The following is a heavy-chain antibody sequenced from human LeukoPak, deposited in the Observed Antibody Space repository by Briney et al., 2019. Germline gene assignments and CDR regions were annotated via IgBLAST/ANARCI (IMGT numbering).Heavy chain of an antibody. CDR2: ISGSSSYI. Sequence: GGSLRLSCAASGFTFSSYSMNWVRQAPGKGLEWVSSISGSSSYIYYADSVKGRFNISRDNAKNSLYLQMNSLRAEDTAVYYCASLSSSFLVDYWGQGTLVTVSS. J-gene: IGHJ4*02. CDR3: ASLSSSFLVDY. CDR1: GFTFSSYS. D-gene: IGHD6-13*01. V-gene: IGHV3-21*01.